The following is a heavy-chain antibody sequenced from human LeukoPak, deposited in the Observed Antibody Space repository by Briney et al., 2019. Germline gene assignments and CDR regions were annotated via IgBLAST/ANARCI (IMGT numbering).Heavy chain of an antibody. D-gene: IGHD3-22*01. J-gene: IGHJ4*02. V-gene: IGHV3-9*01. Sequence: PGGSLRLSCAASGFTFDDYAMHWVRQAPGKGLEWVSGISWNSGSIGYADSVKGRFTISRDNAKNSLYLQMNSLRAEDTALYYCAKDAAYGSSGYYLSYADYWGQGTLVTVSS. CDR1: GFTFDDYA. CDR3: AKDAAYGSSGYYLSYADY. CDR2: ISWNSGSI.